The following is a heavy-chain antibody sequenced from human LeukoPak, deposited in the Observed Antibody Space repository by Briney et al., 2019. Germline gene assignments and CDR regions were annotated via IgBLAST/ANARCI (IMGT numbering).Heavy chain of an antibody. CDR2: FSGSGGSI. CDR3: AKAPLDDYDNYAVFV. J-gene: IGHJ4*02. Sequence: PGGSLRLSCAASGFTFSSYAMSWVRQSPGKGLEWVSGFSGSGGSINYADSVKGRFTISRDNSRNTLYLQMNSLRAEDTAVYYRAKAPLDDYDNYAVFVWGQGTLVTVSS. CDR1: GFTFSSYA. V-gene: IGHV3-23*01. D-gene: IGHD4-11*01.